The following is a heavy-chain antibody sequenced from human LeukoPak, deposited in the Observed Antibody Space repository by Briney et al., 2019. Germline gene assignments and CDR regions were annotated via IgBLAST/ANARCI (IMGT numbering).Heavy chain of an antibody. CDR1: GFTFSNAW. D-gene: IGHD3-22*01. J-gene: IGHJ3*02. CDR3: TTPEQWLENGDAFDI. CDR2: IKSKTDGGTT. Sequence: GGSLRLSCAASGFTFSNAWMSWVRQAPGKGLEWVGRIKSKTDGGTTDYAAPVKGRFTISRDDSKNTLYLQMNSLKTEDTAVYYCTTPEQWLENGDAFDIWGQGPMVTVSS. V-gene: IGHV3-15*01.